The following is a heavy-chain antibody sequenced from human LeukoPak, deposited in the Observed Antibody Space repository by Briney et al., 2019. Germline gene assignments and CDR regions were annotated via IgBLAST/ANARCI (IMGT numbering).Heavy chain of an antibody. CDR1: GFTVHDHA. Sequence: GGSLRLSCAGSGFTVHDHAMHWVRQVPGKGLEWVSGITWNSDRTGYADSVKGRFTISRDNSKNTLYLQMNSLRAEDTAVYYCARDRYSSGSNEGFDPWGQGTLVTASS. V-gene: IGHV3-9*01. CDR3: ARDRYSSGSNEGFDP. D-gene: IGHD6-19*01. J-gene: IGHJ5*02. CDR2: ITWNSDRT.